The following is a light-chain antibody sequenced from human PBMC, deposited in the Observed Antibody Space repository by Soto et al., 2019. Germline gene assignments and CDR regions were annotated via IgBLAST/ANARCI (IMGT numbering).Light chain of an antibody. CDR1: QSISSW. J-gene: IGKJ1*01. CDR3: QQYNSYWT. Sequence: DIQMTQSPSTLSASVGDRVTITCRASQSISSWLAWYQQKPGKAPNLLIYDASSLGSGVPSRFSGSGSGTEFTLTISSLQPDDFATYYCQQYNSYWTFGQGTKVAIK. CDR2: DAS. V-gene: IGKV1-5*01.